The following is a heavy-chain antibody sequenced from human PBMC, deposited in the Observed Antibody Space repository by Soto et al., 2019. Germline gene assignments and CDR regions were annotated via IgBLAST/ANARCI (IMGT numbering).Heavy chain of an antibody. CDR3: ARDFPAMVRGVRWFDP. V-gene: IGHV5-51*01. CDR1: GYSFTSYW. J-gene: IGHJ5*02. CDR2: IYPGDSDT. Sequence: GESLKISCKGSGYSFTSYWIGWVRQMPGKGLEWMGIIYPGDSDTRYSPSFQGQVTISADKSISTAYLQWSSLKAADTAVYYCARDFPAMVRGVRWFDPWGQGTLVTVSS. D-gene: IGHD3-10*01.